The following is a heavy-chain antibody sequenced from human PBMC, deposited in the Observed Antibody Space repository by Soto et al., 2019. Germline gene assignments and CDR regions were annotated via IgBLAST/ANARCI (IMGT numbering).Heavy chain of an antibody. J-gene: IGHJ4*02. V-gene: IGHV3-23*01. CDR2: ISGSGGST. D-gene: IGHD6-13*01. CDR3: AKDIAAAGYYFDY. CDR1: GFTFSSYA. Sequence: EVQLLESGGGLVQPGGSLRLSCAASGFTFSSYAMSWVRQAPGKGLEWVSAISGSGGSTYYADSVKGRFTISRDNSKKTLYLPMNSLRAADTAVYYWAKDIAAAGYYFDYWGQGTLVTVSS.